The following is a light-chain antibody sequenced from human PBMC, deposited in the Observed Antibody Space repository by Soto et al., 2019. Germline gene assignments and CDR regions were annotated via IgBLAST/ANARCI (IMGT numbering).Light chain of an antibody. CDR3: QQYNNLLWT. CDR1: QSVSSN. V-gene: IGKV3-15*01. J-gene: IGKJ1*01. CDR2: GAS. Sequence: EIVMTQSPATLSVSPGERATLSCRASQSVSSNLAWYQQKPRQAPRLLIYGASTRATGIPARFSGSGSGTEFTLTISSLQFEYFAVYYCQQYNNLLWTFGQVTKVDIK.